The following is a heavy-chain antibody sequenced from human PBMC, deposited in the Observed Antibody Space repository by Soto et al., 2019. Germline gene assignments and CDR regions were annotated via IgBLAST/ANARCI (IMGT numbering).Heavy chain of an antibody. V-gene: IGHV3-74*01. CDR3: AIYEGYSGYEGYCMDA. CDR1: GFTFSSDW. Sequence: EVQLVESGGGLVQPGGSLRLSCAASGFTFSSDWMHWVRQAPGKGLVWVSRINSDGSSTSYADSVKGRLTISRDTTNNTLYAQMNSMRAEDTAVYYWAIYEGYSGYEGYCMDAWCQGTTVTVSS. D-gene: IGHD5-12*01. CDR2: INSDGSST. J-gene: IGHJ6*02.